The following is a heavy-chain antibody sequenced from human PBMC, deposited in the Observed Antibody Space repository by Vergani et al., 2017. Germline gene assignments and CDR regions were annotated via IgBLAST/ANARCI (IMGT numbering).Heavy chain of an antibody. D-gene: IGHD6-6*01. CDR2: LSYDGSNK. J-gene: IGHJ4*02. CDR1: GFIFRNYG. V-gene: IGHV3-30*18. CDR3: AKGPYSSSTLVPFDY. Sequence: QVQLVESGGGVVQPGRSLRLSCAASGFIFRNYGMHWVRQAPGKGLEWVAVLSYDGSNKYYADSVKGRFTISRDNSKKTLYLQMNSLRAEDTAVYYCAKGPYSSSTLVPFDYWSQGTLVTVSS.